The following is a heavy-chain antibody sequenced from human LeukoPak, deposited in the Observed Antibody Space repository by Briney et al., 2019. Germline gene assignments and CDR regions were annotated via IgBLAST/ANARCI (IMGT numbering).Heavy chain of an antibody. CDR2: IYYSGST. Sequence: SETLSLTCTVSGGSISSYYWSWIRQPPGKGLEWIGYIYYSGSTNYNPSLKSRVTISVDTSKNQFSLKLNSVTAADTAVYYCARAVGSASNDYWGQGTLVTVSS. CDR3: ARAVGSASNDY. CDR1: GGSISSYY. D-gene: IGHD2-15*01. J-gene: IGHJ4*02. V-gene: IGHV4-59*01.